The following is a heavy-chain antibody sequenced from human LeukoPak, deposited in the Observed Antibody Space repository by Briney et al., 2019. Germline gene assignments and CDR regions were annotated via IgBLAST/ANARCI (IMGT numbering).Heavy chain of an antibody. J-gene: IGHJ4*02. V-gene: IGHV3-48*03. CDR3: ARVGSTPPGDY. CDR1: GLIFSSDE. Sequence: GGSLRLSCAASGLIFSSDEMNWIRQAPGKGLEWVSYISSSGATVYYADSVKGRFTISRDNAKNSLHLQMNSLRAEDTAVYYCARVGSTPPGDYWGQGTLVTVSS. CDR2: ISSSGATV. D-gene: IGHD6-6*01.